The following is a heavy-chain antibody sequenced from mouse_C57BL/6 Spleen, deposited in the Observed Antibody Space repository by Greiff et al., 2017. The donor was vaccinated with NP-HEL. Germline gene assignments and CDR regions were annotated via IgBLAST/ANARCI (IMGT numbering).Heavy chain of an antibody. CDR1: GFTFSDYG. D-gene: IGHD1-1*01. V-gene: IGHV5-17*01. CDR2: ISSGSSTI. Sequence: EVQGVESGGGLVKPGGSLKLSCAASGFTFSDYGMHWVRQAPEKGLEWVAYISSGSSTIYYADTVKGRFTISRYNAKNTLFLQMTSLRSEDTAMYYCARLGMTTVVATGAMEYWGQGTSVTVSA. J-gene: IGHJ4*01. CDR3: ARLGMTTVVATGAMEY.